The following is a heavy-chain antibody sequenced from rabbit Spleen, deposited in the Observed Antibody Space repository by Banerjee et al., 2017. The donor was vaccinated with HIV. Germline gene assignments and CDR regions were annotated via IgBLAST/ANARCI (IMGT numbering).Heavy chain of an antibody. J-gene: IGHJ4*01. CDR1: GFAFATYY. CDR2: IEPIFGVT. V-gene: IGHV1S7*01. CDR3: VREAGYGGYGDANL. Sequence: QLKETGGGLVQPGGSLTLSCKASGFAFATYYMSWVRQAPGKGLEWIGLIEPIFGVTYYANWVNGRFTISSHNAQNTLYLQLDSLTAADTATYFCVREAGYGGYGDANLWGQGTLVTVS. D-gene: IGHD6-1*01.